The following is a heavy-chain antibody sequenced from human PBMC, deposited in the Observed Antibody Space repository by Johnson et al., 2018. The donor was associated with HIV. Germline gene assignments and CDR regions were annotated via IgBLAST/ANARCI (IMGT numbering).Heavy chain of an antibody. J-gene: IGHJ3*02. Sequence: VQLVESGGGLVQPGGSLRLSCAASGFTFSDYYMTWIRQAPGKGLEWVSYISSSGSTIYYADSVKGRFTISRDHAKNSLYLQMNSLRAEATAVYYCARDQRRSSWYTEGEKVGNAFDIWGQGTMVTVSS. CDR3: ARDQRRSSWYTEGEKVGNAFDI. D-gene: IGHD6-13*01. CDR1: GFTFSDYY. V-gene: IGHV3-11*04. CDR2: ISSSGSTI.